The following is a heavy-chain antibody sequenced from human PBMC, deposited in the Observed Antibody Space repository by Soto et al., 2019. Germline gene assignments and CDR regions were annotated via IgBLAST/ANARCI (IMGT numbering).Heavy chain of an antibody. CDR3: ATQTISYTWGV. D-gene: IGHD3-16*01. J-gene: IGHJ6*02. CDR2: LSRDDER. Sequence: QVQLQESGPGLVKPSETLSLTCTVSGAPITTTKWWAWVRLPPGKGLEWIGELSRDDERSSNPSLEGRFTMSLDKSNNHFSLKQTSVTAADTAIYYCATQTISYTWGVWGRGTSVTVSS. CDR1: GAPITTTKW. V-gene: IGHV4-4*02.